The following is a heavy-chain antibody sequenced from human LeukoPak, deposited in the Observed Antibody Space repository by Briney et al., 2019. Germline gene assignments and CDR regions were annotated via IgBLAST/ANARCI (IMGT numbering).Heavy chain of an antibody. D-gene: IGHD3-3*01. Sequence: GGSLRLSXAASGFTFDDYAMHWVRQAPGKGLEWVSLISWDGGSTYYADSVKGRFTISRDNSKNSLYLQMNSLRAEDTALYYCAKDKGFLEWLSYFDYWGQGTLVTVSS. J-gene: IGHJ4*02. CDR1: GFTFDDYA. CDR2: ISWDGGST. V-gene: IGHV3-43D*04. CDR3: AKDKGFLEWLSYFDY.